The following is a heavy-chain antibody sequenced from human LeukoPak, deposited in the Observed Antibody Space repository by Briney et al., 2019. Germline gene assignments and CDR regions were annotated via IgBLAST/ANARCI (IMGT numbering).Heavy chain of an antibody. CDR2: ISSSSTTI. D-gene: IGHD1-7*01. J-gene: IGHJ4*02. CDR1: GFTFSTYS. Sequence: PGGSLRLSCAASGFTFSTYSMQWVRQAPGKGLEWVSYISSSSTTIYYADSVKGRFTISRDNAKNSLYLQMNSLRAEDKAVYFCARRGTADYWGQGTLVTVSS. CDR3: ARRGTADY. V-gene: IGHV3-48*04.